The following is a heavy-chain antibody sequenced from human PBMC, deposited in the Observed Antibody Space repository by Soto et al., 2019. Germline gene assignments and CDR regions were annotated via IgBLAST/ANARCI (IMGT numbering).Heavy chain of an antibody. CDR1: GYTFTSYG. Sequence: ASVKVSCKASGYTFTSYGISWVRQAPGQGLEWMGWISAYNGNTNYAQKLQGRVTMTTDTSTSTAYMELRSLRSDDTAVYYCARGSMIVVQSWFAPWGQGTLVTVSS. J-gene: IGHJ5*02. CDR2: ISAYNGNT. D-gene: IGHD3-22*01. V-gene: IGHV1-18*01. CDR3: ARGSMIVVQSWFAP.